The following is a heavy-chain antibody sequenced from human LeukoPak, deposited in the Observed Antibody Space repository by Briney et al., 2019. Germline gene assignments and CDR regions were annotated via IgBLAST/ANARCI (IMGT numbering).Heavy chain of an antibody. J-gene: IGHJ4*02. CDR1: RGSISNYY. CDR2: LYHSGST. CDR3: ARDEGSAYPFDY. Sequence: PSETLSLTCTVSRGSISNYYWSWIRQPPGKGLEWIGSLYHSGSTNYNPSLNSRVTILVDTSRNQFSLKLTSVTAADTAVYFCARDEGSAYPFDYWGQGTLVTVSS. D-gene: IGHD3-22*01. V-gene: IGHV4-59*12.